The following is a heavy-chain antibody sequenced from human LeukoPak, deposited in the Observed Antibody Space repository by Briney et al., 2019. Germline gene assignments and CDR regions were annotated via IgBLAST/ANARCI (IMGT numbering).Heavy chain of an antibody. D-gene: IGHD3-16*01. CDR3: ASNVAYTGDFDY. J-gene: IGHJ4*02. Sequence: ASVKVSCKASGYTFTSYDINWVRQATGQGLEWMGWMNPHSGNTGYAQKFRGRVTITRNTSISTAYLELSSLSSEDTAVYYCASNVAYTGDFDYWGQGTLVTVSS. CDR2: MNPHSGNT. V-gene: IGHV1-8*03. CDR1: GYTFTSYD.